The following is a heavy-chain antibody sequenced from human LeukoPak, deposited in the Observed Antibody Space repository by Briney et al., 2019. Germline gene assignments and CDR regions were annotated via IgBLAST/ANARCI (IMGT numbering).Heavy chain of an antibody. J-gene: IGHJ5*02. CDR3: ARRPVSEYCSGGSCYSHNWFDP. CDR1: GGSISSYY. V-gene: IGHV4-59*08. D-gene: IGHD2-15*01. Sequence: PSETLSLTCTVSGGSISSYYWSWIRQPPGKGLEWIAYISDIGSINYNPSLKSRVTISVDTSKNQFSLKLSSVTAADTAVYYCARRPVSEYCSGGSCYSHNWFDPWGQGTLVTVSS. CDR2: ISDIGSI.